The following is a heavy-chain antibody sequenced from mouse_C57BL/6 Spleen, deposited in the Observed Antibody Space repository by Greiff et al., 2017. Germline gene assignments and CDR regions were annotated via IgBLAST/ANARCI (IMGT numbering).Heavy chain of an antibody. CDR2: LWSGGST. CDR3: ARKYGNYLGVDY. V-gene: IGHV2-2*01. D-gene: IGHD2-1*01. J-gene: IGHJ4*01. CDR1: GFSLTSYG. Sequence: VQLQESGPGLVQPSPSLSITCTASGFSLTSYGVHWVRQSPGKGLEWLGVLWSGGSTDYNAAFISRLSISKDNSKSQVFFKMNSLQADDTAIYYCARKYGNYLGVDYWGQGTSVTVSS.